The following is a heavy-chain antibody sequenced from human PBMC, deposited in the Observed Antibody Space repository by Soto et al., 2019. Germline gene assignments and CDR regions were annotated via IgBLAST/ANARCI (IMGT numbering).Heavy chain of an antibody. J-gene: IGHJ4*02. CDR1: GFTFSNYG. CDR3: AKDLRRAVAGTFPFDY. V-gene: IGHV3-48*01. D-gene: IGHD6-19*01. Sequence: GGSLRLSCEASGFTFSNYGINWVRQAPGKGLEWVSHISGSSSTIYYAESVKGRFSISRDNSKNTLYLQMNSLRAEDTAVYYCAKDLRRAVAGTFPFDYWGQGTLVTVSS. CDR2: ISGSSSTI.